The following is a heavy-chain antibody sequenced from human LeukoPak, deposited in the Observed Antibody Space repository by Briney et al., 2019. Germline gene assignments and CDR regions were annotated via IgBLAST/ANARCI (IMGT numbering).Heavy chain of an antibody. V-gene: IGHV4-59*08. CDR3: ARHLLGYIDGPAPYYFEY. CDR2: IYYTGST. J-gene: IGHJ4*02. D-gene: IGHD5-18*01. CDR1: GFSFSNAW. Sequence: PGGSLRLSCAASGFSFSNAWMSWIRQPPGKGLEWIGYIYYTGSTSYNPSLKSRVTISLDKSKNQFSLKLTSVTAADTAVYYCARHLLGYIDGPAPYYFEYWGQGVLVAVSS.